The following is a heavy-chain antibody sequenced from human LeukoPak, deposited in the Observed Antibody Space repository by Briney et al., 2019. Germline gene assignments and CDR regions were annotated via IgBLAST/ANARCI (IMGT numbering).Heavy chain of an antibody. J-gene: IGHJ4*02. CDR1: GGSISSYY. D-gene: IGHD1-26*01. V-gene: IGHV4-34*01. CDR2: INHSGST. CDR3: ARGIVGATQTFDY. Sequence: SETLSLTCTVSGGSISSYYWSWIRQPPGKGLEWIGEINHSGSTNYNPSLKSRVTISVDTSKNQFSLKLSSVTAADTAVYYCARGIVGATQTFDYWGQGTLVTVSS.